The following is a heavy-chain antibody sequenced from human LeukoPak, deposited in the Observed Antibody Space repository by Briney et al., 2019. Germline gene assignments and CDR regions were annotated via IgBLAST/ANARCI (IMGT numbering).Heavy chain of an antibody. Sequence: SETLSLTCTVSGGSISSSSYYWGWIRRPPGKGLEWIGSIYYSGSTYYNPSLKSRVTISVDTSKNQFSLKLSSVTAADTAVYYCARGTNDYRLNWFDPWGQGTLVTVSS. CDR3: ARGTNDYRLNWFDP. CDR1: GGSISSSSYY. CDR2: IYYSGST. J-gene: IGHJ5*02. V-gene: IGHV4-39*07. D-gene: IGHD4-11*01.